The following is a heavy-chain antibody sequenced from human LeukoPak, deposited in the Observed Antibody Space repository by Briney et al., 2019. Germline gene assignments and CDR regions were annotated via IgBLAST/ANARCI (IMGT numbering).Heavy chain of an antibody. J-gene: IGHJ4*02. CDR2: IWYDGSNK. D-gene: IGHD1-26*01. CDR3: ARDSVQYSGSAEFDY. Sequence: LAGGSLRLSCAASGFTFSSYGMHWVRQAPGKGLEWVAVIWYDGSNKYYADSVKGRFTISRDNSKNTLYLQMNSPRAEDTAVYYCARDSVQYSGSAEFDYWGQGTLVTVSS. V-gene: IGHV3-33*01. CDR1: GFTFSSYG.